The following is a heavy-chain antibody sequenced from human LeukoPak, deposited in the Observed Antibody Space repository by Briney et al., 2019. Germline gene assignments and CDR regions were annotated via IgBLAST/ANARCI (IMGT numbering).Heavy chain of an antibody. J-gene: IGHJ4*02. CDR1: GFSLSTSGVS. Sequence: SGPTLVNPTQTLTLTCTFSGFSLSTSGVSVGWIRQPPGKALEWLALIYWDDDTRYSPSLKSRLAITKDTSKNQVVLVMTNMGPEDTATYYCAHRPPLYSSSWYEYFDYWGQGTLVTVSS. V-gene: IGHV2-5*02. CDR2: IYWDDDT. CDR3: AHRPPLYSSSWYEYFDY. D-gene: IGHD6-13*01.